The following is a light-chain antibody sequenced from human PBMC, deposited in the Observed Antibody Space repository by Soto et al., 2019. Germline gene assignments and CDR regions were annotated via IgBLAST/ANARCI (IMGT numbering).Light chain of an antibody. J-gene: IGKJ4*01. Sequence: DIVMTQSPATLSVSPGERATLSCRASQSVGSDLAWYQQKPGQAPRLLIFDASTKATGVPPRFSGSGSGTEFTLTITSLQSVDFALYYCQQYNWLFTFAGGTKV. CDR2: DAS. CDR3: QQYNWLFT. CDR1: QSVGSD. V-gene: IGKV3-15*01.